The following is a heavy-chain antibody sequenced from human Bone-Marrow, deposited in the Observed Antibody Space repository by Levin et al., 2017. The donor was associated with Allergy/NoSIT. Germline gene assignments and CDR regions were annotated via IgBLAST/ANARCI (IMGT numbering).Heavy chain of an antibody. CDR2: IIPIFRTA. V-gene: IGHV1-69*13. J-gene: IGHJ6*02. CDR1: GGTFSSYS. Sequence: PWASVKVSCKASGGTFSSYSFNWVRQAPGQGLEWMGGIIPIFRTANYAQKFQGRVTITADESTSTAYIELSSLRSEDTAIYFCNHGGDHASYYYYGMDVWGQGTTVTVSS. D-gene: IGHD2-8*01. CDR3: NHGGDHASYYYYGMDV.